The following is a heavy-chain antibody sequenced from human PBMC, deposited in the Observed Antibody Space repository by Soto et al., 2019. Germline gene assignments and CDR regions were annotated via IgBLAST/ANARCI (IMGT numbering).Heavy chain of an antibody. V-gene: IGHV3-30*03. CDR2: ISYDGSNK. D-gene: IGHD5-18*01. CDR3: AGGAWIQLWLKGDWFDP. J-gene: IGHJ5*02. Sequence: QVQLVESGGGVVQPGRSLRLSCAASGFTFSSYGMHWVRQAPGKGLEWVAVISYDGSNKYYADSVKGRFTISRDNSKNPLYLHMNSRRDEDTAVYYCAGGAWIQLWLKGDWFDPWGQGTLVTVSS. CDR1: GFTFSSYG.